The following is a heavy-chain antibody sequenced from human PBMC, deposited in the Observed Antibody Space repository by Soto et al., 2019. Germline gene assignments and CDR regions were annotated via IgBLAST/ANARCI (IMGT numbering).Heavy chain of an antibody. CDR1: GFSLSTSGVG. J-gene: IGHJ5*02. V-gene: IGHV2-5*01. D-gene: IGHD3-16*01. CDR2: IYWNDDK. CDR3: ARINSYDYVWGSYSIWFDP. Sequence: QITLKESGPTLVKPTQTLTLTCTFSGFSLSTSGVGVGWIRQPPGKALEWLALIYWNDDKRYSPSLKSRLTITKDTSKNQMVLTMTNMDPVDTATYYCARINSYDYVWGSYSIWFDPWGQGTLVTVSS.